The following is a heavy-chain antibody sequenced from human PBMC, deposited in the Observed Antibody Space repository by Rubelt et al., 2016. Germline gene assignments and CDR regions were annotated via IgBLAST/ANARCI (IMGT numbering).Heavy chain of an antibody. V-gene: IGHV1-8*01. CDR1: GYTFTNYD. D-gene: IGHD2-15*01. J-gene: IGHJ4*02. Sequence: QVQLVQSGAEVKKPGASVKVSCKASGYTFTNYDINWVRQATGQGLEWMGWMNADRGSTGYAQKFQGRLTMTEDQSTDTAYMERGSLRSEDTAGYYCATVRFLGSGGRWWTGFDWGQGTLVTVSS. CDR2: MNADRGST. CDR3: ATVRFLGSGGRWWTGFD.